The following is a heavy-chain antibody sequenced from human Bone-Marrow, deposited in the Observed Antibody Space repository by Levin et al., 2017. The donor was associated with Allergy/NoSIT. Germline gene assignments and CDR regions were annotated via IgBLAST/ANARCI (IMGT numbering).Heavy chain of an antibody. V-gene: IGHV3-53*01. CDR2: IYRGGST. CDR1: GFTVSSNY. J-gene: IGHJ6*02. Sequence: LAGGSLRLSCAASGFTVSSNYMSWVRQAPGKGLEWVSVIYRGGSTYYADSVKGRFTISRDNSKNTVYLQMNSLRAEDTAFYYCARDYGSGSYWVGMDVWGQGITVTVSS. D-gene: IGHD3-10*01. CDR3: ARDYGSGSYWVGMDV.